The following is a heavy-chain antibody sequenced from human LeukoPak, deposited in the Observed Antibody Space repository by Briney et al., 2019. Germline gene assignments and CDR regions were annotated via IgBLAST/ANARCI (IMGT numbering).Heavy chain of an antibody. CDR1: GFTFDDYA. Sequence: PGGSLRLSCAASGFTFDDYAMHWVRQAPGKGLEWVSGISWNSGSIGYVDSVKGRFTISRDNAKNSLYLQMNSLRAEDTAVYYCARERDPRLLWFGEIGAFDIWGQGTMVTVSS. J-gene: IGHJ3*02. CDR2: ISWNSGSI. D-gene: IGHD3-10*01. V-gene: IGHV3-9*01. CDR3: ARERDPRLLWFGEIGAFDI.